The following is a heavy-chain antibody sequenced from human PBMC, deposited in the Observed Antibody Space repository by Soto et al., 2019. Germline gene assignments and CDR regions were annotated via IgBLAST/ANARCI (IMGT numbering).Heavy chain of an antibody. J-gene: IGHJ3*01. D-gene: IGHD2-2*01. V-gene: IGHV1-69*02. Sequence: QVHLIQSGAEVKKPGSSVKVSCKAAGGTFNTYTLFWVRQAPGHGLEWMGRIIPMLPVTNSAQKFQGRLTLTAHKSTGTAFMELGSLTSDDTAVYYCSIGSWSAETFDVWGQGTMVTVSS. CDR2: IIPMLPVT. CDR1: GGTFNTYT. CDR3: SIGSWSAETFDV.